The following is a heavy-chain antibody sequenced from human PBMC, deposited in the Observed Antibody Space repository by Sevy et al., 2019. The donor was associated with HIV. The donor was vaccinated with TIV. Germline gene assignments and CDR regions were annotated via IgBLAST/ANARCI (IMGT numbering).Heavy chain of an antibody. CDR1: GYTFTGYY. CDR2: INPHSGGT. J-gene: IGHJ5*02. CDR3: GRDKRAISAAAPDWFDP. D-gene: IGHD6-13*01. V-gene: IGHV1-2*02. Sequence: ASVKVSCKASGYTFTGYYIHWVRQAPGQGLEWMGGINPHSGGTNYAQKFQGRVTMTRDTSISTAYMELSRLRSDDTAVYYCGRDKRAISAAAPDWFDPWGQGTPVTVSS.